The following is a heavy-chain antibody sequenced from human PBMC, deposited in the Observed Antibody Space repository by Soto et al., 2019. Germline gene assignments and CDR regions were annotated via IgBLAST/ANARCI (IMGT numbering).Heavy chain of an antibody. CDR2: IIPVFGTT. Sequence: QVQLVQSGAEVKKPGSSVKVFCKASGGTFSNYTISWVRQAPGQGLEWMGGIIPVFGTTDYEQKFQGRVTITADGSTSTAYMKQSSLRSADTAVYYGARSSPYRVVRKPTGNQDYYGMDVWGQGTTVTVSS. V-gene: IGHV1-69*01. CDR3: ARSSPYRVVRKPTGNQDYYGMDV. D-gene: IGHD2-2*01. CDR1: GGTFSNYT. J-gene: IGHJ6*02.